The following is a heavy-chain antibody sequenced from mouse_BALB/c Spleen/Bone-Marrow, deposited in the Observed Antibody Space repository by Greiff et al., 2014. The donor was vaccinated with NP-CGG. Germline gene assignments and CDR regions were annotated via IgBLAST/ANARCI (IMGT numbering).Heavy chain of an antibody. CDR2: ISSGSSTI. V-gene: IGHV5-17*02. J-gene: IGHJ2*01. CDR1: GFTFSSFG. CDR3: ARLRRYYGYFDY. D-gene: IGHD1-1*01. Sequence: VQLKESGGGLVQPGGSRKLSCAASGFTFSSFGMHWVRQAPEKGLEWVAYISSGSSTIYYADTVKGRFTTSRDNPKNTLFLQMTSLRSEDTAMYYCARLRRYYGYFDYWGQGTTLTVSS.